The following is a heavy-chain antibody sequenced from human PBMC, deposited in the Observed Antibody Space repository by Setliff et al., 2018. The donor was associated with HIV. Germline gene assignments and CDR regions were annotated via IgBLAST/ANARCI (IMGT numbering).Heavy chain of an antibody. Sequence: PGESLKISCQGSGYNFVDYSIAWVRQVPGKGLEWKGIIYPVDSETRYSPSFQGQVTISADKSINTAYLQWTTLKASDSAMYYCARPRGNDYAGSGFDNWGQGTLVTVSS. V-gene: IGHV5-51*01. D-gene: IGHD2-2*01. CDR3: ARPRGNDYAGSGFDN. J-gene: IGHJ4*02. CDR1: GYNFVDYS. CDR2: IYPVDSET.